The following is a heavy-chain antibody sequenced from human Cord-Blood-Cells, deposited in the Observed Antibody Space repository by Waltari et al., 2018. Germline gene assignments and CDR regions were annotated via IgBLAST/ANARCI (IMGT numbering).Heavy chain of an antibody. CDR2: IFANDEK. Sequence: QVTLKESGPVLVKPTVTFTPTFTVSGFSLSNAKMGVSSIRQPPGKAHESPAHIFANDEKPSSTSLNSRLTISKYTSKSQVVLNTTNMDPVDTATYYCARIRYNWDYYYYDYMDVWGKGTTVTVSS. V-gene: IGHV2-26*01. CDR1: GFSLSNAKMG. J-gene: IGHJ6*03. D-gene: IGHD1-20*01. CDR3: ARIRYNWDYYYYDYMDV.